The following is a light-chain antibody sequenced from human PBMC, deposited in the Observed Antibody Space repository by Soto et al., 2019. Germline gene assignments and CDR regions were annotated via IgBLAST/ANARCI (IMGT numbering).Light chain of an antibody. CDR1: RSISSSF. Sequence: EIVLTQSPGTLSLSPGERATLSCRASRSISSSFLAWYQQKPGQAPRLLIYGASNRATGIPDRFSGSGSGTDFTLTISRLEPEDFAVYYCKQYGSSPWTSGQGTKVDIK. CDR3: KQYGSSPWT. J-gene: IGKJ1*01. V-gene: IGKV3-20*01. CDR2: GAS.